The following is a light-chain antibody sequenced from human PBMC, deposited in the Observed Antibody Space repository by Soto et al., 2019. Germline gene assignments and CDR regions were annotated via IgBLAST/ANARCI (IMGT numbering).Light chain of an antibody. CDR2: DAS. Sequence: DIQMTQSPSTLSGSIGDRVTITCRASQSISSGLAWYQQKPGKAPKVLIFDASSFESGVPSRFSGSGSGTEFTLTISSLQPDDFATYYCQHYNTYSGTFGQGTKVDIK. J-gene: IGKJ1*01. V-gene: IGKV1-5*01. CDR3: QHYNTYSGT. CDR1: QSISSG.